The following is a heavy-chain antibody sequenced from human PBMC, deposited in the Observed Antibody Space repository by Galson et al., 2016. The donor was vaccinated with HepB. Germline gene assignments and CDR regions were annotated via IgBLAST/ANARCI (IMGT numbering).Heavy chain of an antibody. CDR1: GFTFSLYA. CDR2: MSGSGGTT. V-gene: IGHV3-23*01. D-gene: IGHD6-13*01. CDR3: AKDLLSTRSWYGGIDY. Sequence: SLRLSCAASGFTFSLYAMTWVRQAPGKGLECVSAMSGSGGTTWNADSVKGRFSISRDNSRNTLYLQMNSLRAEDTAVYYCAKDLLSTRSWYGGIDYWGQGTLVTVSS. J-gene: IGHJ4*02.